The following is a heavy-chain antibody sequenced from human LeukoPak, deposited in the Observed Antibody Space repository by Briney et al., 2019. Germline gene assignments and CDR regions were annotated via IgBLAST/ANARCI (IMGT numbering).Heavy chain of an antibody. CDR3: ARGAAMVSYYYYYMDV. V-gene: IGHV3-48*01. J-gene: IGHJ6*03. D-gene: IGHD5-18*01. Sequence: PGGSLRLSCAASGFIFSNYAMSWVRQAPGKGLEWVSYISSSSSTIYYADSVKGRFTISRDNAKNSLYLQMNSLRAEDTAVYYCARGAAMVSYYYYYMDVWGKGTTVTVSS. CDR2: ISSSSSTI. CDR1: GFIFSNYA.